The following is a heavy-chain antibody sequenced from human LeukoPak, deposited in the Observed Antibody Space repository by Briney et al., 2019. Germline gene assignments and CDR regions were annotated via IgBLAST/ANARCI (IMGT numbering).Heavy chain of an antibody. Sequence: AGGSLRLSCAASGFTFSNYAMHWVRQAPGKGLEWVSTIDGPTFRTHYADSVMGRFTISRDNSKNTLFLQVNSLRAEDTAIYFCTTWLGAHFDFWGQGTLVTVSS. J-gene: IGHJ4*02. CDR1: GFTFSNYA. D-gene: IGHD6-19*01. CDR2: IDGPTFRT. V-gene: IGHV3-23*01. CDR3: TTWLGAHFDF.